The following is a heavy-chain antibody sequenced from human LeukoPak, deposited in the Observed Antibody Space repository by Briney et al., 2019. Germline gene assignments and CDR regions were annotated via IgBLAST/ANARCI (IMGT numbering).Heavy chain of an antibody. J-gene: IGHJ5*02. CDR3: ARVRYDFSVADP. CDR2: FDPEDGET. Sequence: ASVKVSCKVSGYTLTELSMHWVRQAPGKGLEWMGGFDPEDGETIYAQKFQGRVTITADESTSTAYMELSSLRSEDTAVYYCARVRYDFSVADPWGQGTLVTVSS. CDR1: GYTLTELS. D-gene: IGHD3-3*01. V-gene: IGHV1-24*01.